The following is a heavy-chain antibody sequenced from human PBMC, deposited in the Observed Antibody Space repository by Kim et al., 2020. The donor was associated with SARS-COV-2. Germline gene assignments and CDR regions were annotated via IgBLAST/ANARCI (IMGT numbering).Heavy chain of an antibody. J-gene: IGHJ3*02. D-gene: IGHD2-2*01. CDR2: IKQDGSEK. CDR3: ARDADIVRVRINYDAFDI. V-gene: IGHV3-7*03. Sequence: GGSLRLSCAASGFTFSSYWMIWVRQAPGKGLEWVANIKQDGSEKYYVDSVKGRFTISRDNAKNSLYLQMNSLRAEDTAVYYCARDADIVRVRINYDAFDIWGQGTMVTVSS. CDR1: GFTFSSYW.